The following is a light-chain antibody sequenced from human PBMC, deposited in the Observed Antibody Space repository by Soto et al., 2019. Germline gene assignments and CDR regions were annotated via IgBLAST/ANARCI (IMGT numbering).Light chain of an antibody. Sequence: EIVLTQSPATLSLSPGERATLSCRASQSVSSYLAWYQQKPGQAPRLLIYDASTRATGIPARFSGSGSGTDFTLTISSLEPEDFAVYYCQQRSNWPLTSGGGTKVDIK. J-gene: IGKJ4*01. CDR1: QSVSSY. V-gene: IGKV3-11*01. CDR3: QQRSNWPLT. CDR2: DAS.